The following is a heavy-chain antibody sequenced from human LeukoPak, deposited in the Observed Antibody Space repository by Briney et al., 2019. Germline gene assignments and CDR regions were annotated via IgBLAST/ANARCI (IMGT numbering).Heavy chain of an antibody. D-gene: IGHD3-22*01. V-gene: IGHV4-34*01. Sequence: PSETLSLTCAVYGGSFSGYYWSWIRQPPGKGLEWIGEINHSGSTNYNPSLKSRVTMSVDTSKNQFSLKLSSVTAADTAVYYCARGDYDSSGYYLLDYWGQGTLVTVSS. CDR3: ARGDYDSSGYYLLDY. J-gene: IGHJ4*02. CDR1: GGSFSGYY. CDR2: INHSGST.